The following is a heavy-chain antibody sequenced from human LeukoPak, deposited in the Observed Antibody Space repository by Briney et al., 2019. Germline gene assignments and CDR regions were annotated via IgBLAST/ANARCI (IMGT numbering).Heavy chain of an antibody. V-gene: IGHV4-34*01. J-gene: IGHJ6*03. D-gene: IGHD3-9*01. CDR1: GGSFSGYY. CDR3: ARGTNILTGYYYYMDV. Sequence: SETLSLTCAVYGGSFSGYYWSWIRQPPGKGLEWIGKINHSGSTNYNPSLKSRVTISVDTSKNQFSLKLSSVTAADTAVYYCARGTNILTGYYYYMDVWGKGTTVTVSS. CDR2: INHSGST.